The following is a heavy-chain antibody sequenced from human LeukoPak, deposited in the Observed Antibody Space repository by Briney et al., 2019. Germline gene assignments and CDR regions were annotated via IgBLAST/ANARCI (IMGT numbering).Heavy chain of an antibody. D-gene: IGHD1-26*01. CDR1: GFTFSSYW. J-gene: IGHJ4*02. Sequence: GGSLRLSCVASGFTFSSYWMSWVRQAPGKGLEWVANIKEDGSEKDYVDSVKGRFTISRDNAKNSLYLQMNSLRAEDTVVYYCARERSYYGSTSYWGQGTLVTVAS. V-gene: IGHV3-7*05. CDR2: IKEDGSEK. CDR3: ARERSYYGSTSY.